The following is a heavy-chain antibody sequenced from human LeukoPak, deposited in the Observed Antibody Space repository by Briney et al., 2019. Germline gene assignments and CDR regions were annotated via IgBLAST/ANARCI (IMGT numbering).Heavy chain of an antibody. Sequence: GGSLRLSCAASGFTVSSNYMSWVRQAPGKGLEWVANIKQDGSEKYYVDSVKGRFTISRDNAKNSLYLQMNSLRAEDTAVYYCARDALGEYYYYMDVWGKGTTVTVSS. V-gene: IGHV3-7*01. CDR2: IKQDGSEK. D-gene: IGHD3-10*01. CDR1: GFTVSSNY. J-gene: IGHJ6*03. CDR3: ARDALGEYYYYMDV.